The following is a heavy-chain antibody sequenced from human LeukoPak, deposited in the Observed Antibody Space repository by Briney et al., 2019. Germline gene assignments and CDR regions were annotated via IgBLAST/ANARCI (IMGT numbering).Heavy chain of an antibody. J-gene: IGHJ4*02. D-gene: IGHD6-19*01. CDR1: GFTFSSYG. CDR3: AKEGGSSGWYYFDY. CDR2: ISYDGSNK. Sequence: GGSLRLSCAASGFTFSSYGMHWVRQAPGKGLEWVAVISYDGSNKYYADSVKGRFTISRDSSKNTLYLQMNSLRAEDTAVYYCAKEGGSSGWYYFDYWGQGTLVTVSS. V-gene: IGHV3-30*18.